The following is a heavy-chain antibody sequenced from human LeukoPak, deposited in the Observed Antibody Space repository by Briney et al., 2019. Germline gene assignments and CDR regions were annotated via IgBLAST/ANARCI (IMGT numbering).Heavy chain of an antibody. Sequence: SGPTLVKPTETLSLTCTFSGFSLSTGGVGVGWIRQSPGKALEWLALIYWDDDKRYRPSLKSRVTITKDTSKNQVVLIMINMDPGDTATYYCAHRRGGYNWNHGDFDYWGQGTLVTVSS. D-gene: IGHD1-14*01. CDR2: IYWDDDK. CDR1: GFSLSTGGVG. CDR3: AHRRGGYNWNHGDFDY. V-gene: IGHV2-5*02. J-gene: IGHJ4*02.